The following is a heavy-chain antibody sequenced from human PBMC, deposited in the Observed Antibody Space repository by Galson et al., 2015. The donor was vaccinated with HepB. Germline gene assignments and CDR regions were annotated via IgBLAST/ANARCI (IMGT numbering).Heavy chain of an antibody. CDR1: GYTFSTYA. Sequence: SVKVSCKASGYTFSTYAIHWVRQAPGQRLEWMAWINAGNGNTKYSQKFQGRVTITRDTSASTAYMELSSLRSEDTAVYYCATGTHDILTAYAAYYYGLDVWGQGTTVTVSS. CDR3: ATGTHDILTAYAAYYYGLDV. J-gene: IGHJ6*02. D-gene: IGHD3-9*01. V-gene: IGHV1-3*01. CDR2: INAGNGNT.